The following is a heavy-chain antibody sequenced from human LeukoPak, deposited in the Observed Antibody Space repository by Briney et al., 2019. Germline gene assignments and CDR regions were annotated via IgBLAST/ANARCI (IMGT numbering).Heavy chain of an antibody. CDR1: GYTFTGYY. CDR3: ARGVAGHFGY. J-gene: IGHJ4*02. V-gene: IGHV1-2*04. Sequence: ASVRVSCKASGYTFTGYYMHWVRQAPGQGLEWMGWINPNSGGTNYAQKFKGWVTMTRDTSISTAYMELSRLRSDDTAVYYWARGVAGHFGYWGQGTLVTVSS. CDR2: INPNSGGT.